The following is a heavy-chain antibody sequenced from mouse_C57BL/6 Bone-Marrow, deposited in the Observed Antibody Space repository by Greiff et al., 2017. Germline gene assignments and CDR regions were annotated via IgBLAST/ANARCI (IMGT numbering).Heavy chain of an antibody. V-gene: IGHV1-52*01. CDR1: GYTFTSYW. CDR3: ARGLWLRRRGYYFDY. J-gene: IGHJ2*01. D-gene: IGHD2-2*01. CDR2: IDPSDSET. Sequence: QVQLQQSGAELVRPGSSVKLSCKASGYTFTSYWMHWVKQRPIQGLEWIGNIDPSDSETHYNQKFKDKATLTVDKSSSTAYMPLSSLTSEDSAVYYCARGLWLRRRGYYFDYWGQGTTRTVSS.